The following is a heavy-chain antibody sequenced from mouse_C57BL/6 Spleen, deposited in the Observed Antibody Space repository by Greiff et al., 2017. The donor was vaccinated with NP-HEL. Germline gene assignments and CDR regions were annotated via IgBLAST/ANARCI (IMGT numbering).Heavy chain of an antibody. J-gene: IGHJ2*01. CDR2: IDPNSGGT. CDR3: ARSAYYSNYDPLLGY. Sequence: QVQLQQPGAELVKPGASVKLSCKASGYTFTSYWMHWVKQRPGRGLEWIGRIDPNSGGTKYNEKFKSKATLTVDKPSSTAYMQLSSLTSEGSAVYYCARSAYYSNYDPLLGYWGQGTTLTVSS. V-gene: IGHV1-72*01. CDR1: GYTFTSYW. D-gene: IGHD2-5*01.